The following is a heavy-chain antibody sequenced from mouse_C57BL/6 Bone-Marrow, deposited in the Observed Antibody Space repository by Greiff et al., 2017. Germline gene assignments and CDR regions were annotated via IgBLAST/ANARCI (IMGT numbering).Heavy chain of an antibody. V-gene: IGHV1-76*01. Sequence: QVQLQQSGAELVRPGASVKLSCKASGYTFTDYYINWVKQRPGQGLEWIARIYPGSGNTYYNEKFKGKATLTAEKSSSTAYMQLSSLTSEDSAVYFCARGIYYDYDEGGYYAMDYWGQGTSVTVSS. CDR1: GYTFTDYY. CDR3: ARGIYYDYDEGGYYAMDY. J-gene: IGHJ4*01. D-gene: IGHD2-4*01. CDR2: IYPGSGNT.